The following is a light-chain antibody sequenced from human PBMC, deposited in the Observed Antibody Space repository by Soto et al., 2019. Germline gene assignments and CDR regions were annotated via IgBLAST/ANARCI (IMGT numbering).Light chain of an antibody. J-gene: IGLJ2*01. Sequence: QCALTQPASVSGSPGQSITISCTGTSSDVGDYNYVSWYQQHPGKAPKLMIYEVTNRPSGVSNRFSGSKSGNTASLTISGLQAEDEADYYCSSYTSSSTVVFGGGTKLTVL. CDR1: SSDVGDYNY. CDR2: EVT. CDR3: SSYTSSSTVV. V-gene: IGLV2-14*01.